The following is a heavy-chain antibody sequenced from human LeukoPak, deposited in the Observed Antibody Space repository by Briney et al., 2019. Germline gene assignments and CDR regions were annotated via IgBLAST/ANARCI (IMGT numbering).Heavy chain of an antibody. CDR3: ARADLGLLWFGELFGYWFDP. Sequence: APVKVSCKASGYTFTGYYMHWVRQAPAQGLEWMGWINPNSGGTNYAQKFQGRVTMTRDTSISTAYMELSRLRSDDTAVYYCARADLGLLWFGELFGYWFDPWGQGTLVTVSS. V-gene: IGHV1-2*02. J-gene: IGHJ5*02. CDR1: GYTFTGYY. D-gene: IGHD3-10*01. CDR2: INPNSGGT.